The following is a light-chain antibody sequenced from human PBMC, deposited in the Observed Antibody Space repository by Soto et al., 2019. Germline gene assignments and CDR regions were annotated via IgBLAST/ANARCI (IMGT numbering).Light chain of an antibody. CDR2: NAS. Sequence: IIVTPSPATLSVSPGERATLSCRASQSVGSKLAWYQQKPGQAPRLLIYNASNRATGIPARFSGSGSGTDFTLTIGSLEPEDFAVYYCQQSSNWPPDTCGQGTRREIK. CDR3: QQSSNWPPDT. J-gene: IGKJ5*01. V-gene: IGKV3-11*01. CDR1: QSVGSK.